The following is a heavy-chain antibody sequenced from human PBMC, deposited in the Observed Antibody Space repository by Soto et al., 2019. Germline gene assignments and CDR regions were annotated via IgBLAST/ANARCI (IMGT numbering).Heavy chain of an antibody. CDR2: IYYSGST. D-gene: IGHD3-3*01. CDR3: ARWWSGSRQGFDP. Sequence: SETLCLTCTVSGASISSGGYYWTWIRQHPGKGLEWIGYIYYSGSTYYNPSLKSRVTISVDTSKNQFSLKLNSVTAADTAVYYCARWWSGSRQGFDPWGQGTLVTVSS. J-gene: IGHJ5*02. V-gene: IGHV4-31*03. CDR1: GASISSGGYY.